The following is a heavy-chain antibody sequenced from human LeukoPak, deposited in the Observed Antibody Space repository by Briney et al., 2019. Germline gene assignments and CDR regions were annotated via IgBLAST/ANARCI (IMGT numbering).Heavy chain of an antibody. Sequence: GGSLRLSCAASGFTFDDYAMHWVRQAPGKGLEWVSGISWNSGSIGYADSVKGRFTISRDNAKNSLYLQMNSLRAEDTALYYCAEGVYYDSSGYSPFDYWGQGTLVTVSS. D-gene: IGHD3-22*01. V-gene: IGHV3-9*01. CDR2: ISWNSGSI. J-gene: IGHJ4*02. CDR3: AEGVYYDSSGYSPFDY. CDR1: GFTFDDYA.